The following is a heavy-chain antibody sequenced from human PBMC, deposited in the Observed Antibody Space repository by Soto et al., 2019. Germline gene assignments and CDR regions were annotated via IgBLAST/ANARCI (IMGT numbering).Heavy chain of an antibody. D-gene: IGHD6-19*01. Sequence: EVQLVESGGGLVQPGGSLRLSCAASGLIFSDYHMDWVRQAPGKGLEWVGRIRRNANSNTTEYAASVKGRFTISIDDSKNTLYWQMNSLKTEDTAVYYCAMLGGWSGGSNDMDVWGQGPTVTVSS. CDR2: IRRNANSNTT. J-gene: IGHJ6*02. CDR3: AMLGGWSGGSNDMDV. CDR1: GLIFSDYH. V-gene: IGHV3-72*01.